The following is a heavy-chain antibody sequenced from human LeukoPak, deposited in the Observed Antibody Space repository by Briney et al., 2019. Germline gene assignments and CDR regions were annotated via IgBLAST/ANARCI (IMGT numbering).Heavy chain of an antibody. Sequence: PSETLSLTCTVSGGSISSSSYYWGWIRQPPGKGLEWIGSIYYSGSTYYNPSLKSRVTISVYTSKNQFSLKLSSVTAADTAVYYCARQEGHIVVVVAAIDYWGQGTLVSVSS. V-gene: IGHV4-39*01. CDR1: GGSISSSSYY. CDR2: IYYSGST. J-gene: IGHJ4*02. D-gene: IGHD2-15*01. CDR3: ARQEGHIVVVVAAIDY.